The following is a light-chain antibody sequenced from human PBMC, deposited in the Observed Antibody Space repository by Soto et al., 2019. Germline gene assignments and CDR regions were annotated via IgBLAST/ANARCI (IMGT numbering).Light chain of an antibody. CDR3: QHYNSYSEA. Sequence: DIPMTQSPSSVSASVGDRVTITCRASQGISSWLAWYQQKPGKAPKLLIYAASSLQSGVPSRFRGSGSGTDFTLPISSLHPEDFATYYCQHYNSYSEAFGQGTKVELK. J-gene: IGKJ1*01. V-gene: IGKV1D-16*01. CDR2: AAS. CDR1: QGISSW.